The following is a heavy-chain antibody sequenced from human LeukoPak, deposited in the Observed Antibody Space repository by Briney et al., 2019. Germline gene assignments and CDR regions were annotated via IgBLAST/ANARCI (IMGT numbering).Heavy chain of an antibody. CDR2: INPNSGGT. CDR3: ARSLLMATTTYDY. V-gene: IGHV1-2*02. Sequence: GASVKVSCKASGYTFTGHHMHWVRQAPGQGLEWMGWINPNSGGTNYAQKFQGRVTMTRDTSINTAYMELSSLRSDDTAVYFCARSLLMATTTYDYWGQGTLVTVSS. CDR1: GYTFTGHH. J-gene: IGHJ4*02. D-gene: IGHD1-26*01.